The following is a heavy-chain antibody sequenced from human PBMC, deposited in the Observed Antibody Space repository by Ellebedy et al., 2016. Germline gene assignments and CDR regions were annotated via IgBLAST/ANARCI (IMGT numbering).Heavy chain of an antibody. CDR2: INPSGGST. V-gene: IGHV1-46*01. CDR1: GYTFTSYY. CDR3: ARDPGKTTPDY. Sequence: ASVKVSCXASGYTFTSYYMHWVRQAPGQGLEWMGIINPSGGSTSSAQKFQGRVSITRDTPTTTVYMELSSLRSEDTAVYYCARDPGKTTPDYWGQGTLVTVSS. J-gene: IGHJ4*02. D-gene: IGHD4-17*01.